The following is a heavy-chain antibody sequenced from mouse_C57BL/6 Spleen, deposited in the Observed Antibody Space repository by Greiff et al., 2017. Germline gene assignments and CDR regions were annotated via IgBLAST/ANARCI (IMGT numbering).Heavy chain of an antibody. V-gene: IGHV1-9*01. CDR3: ARMDPAWFAY. J-gene: IGHJ3*01. CDR1: GYTFTGYW. Sequence: QVQLQQSGAELMKPGASVKLSCKATGYTFTGYWIEWVKQRPGNGLEWIGEIFPGSGNTNYNEKFKGKATFTADTSSNTAYMQLSSLTTEDSAIYYCARMDPAWFAYWGQGTLVTVSA. CDR2: IFPGSGNT.